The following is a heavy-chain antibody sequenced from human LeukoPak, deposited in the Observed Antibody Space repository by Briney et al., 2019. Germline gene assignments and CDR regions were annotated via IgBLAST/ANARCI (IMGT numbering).Heavy chain of an antibody. V-gene: IGHV3-23*01. CDR3: AKKWGVGTTTLDYFDY. CDR1: GFSFSTYA. D-gene: IGHD1-26*01. J-gene: IGHJ4*02. CDR2: ISGSGGST. Sequence: GRSLRLSCAASGFSFSTYAMSWVRQAPGKGLEWVSGISGSGGSTYYADSVKGRFTISRDNSKNTLYLQMNSLTDEDTAVYYCAKKWGVGTTTLDYFDYWGQGTLVTVSS.